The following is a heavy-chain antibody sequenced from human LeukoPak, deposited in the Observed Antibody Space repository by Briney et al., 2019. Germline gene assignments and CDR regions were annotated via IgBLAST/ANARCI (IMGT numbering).Heavy chain of an antibody. J-gene: IGHJ4*02. V-gene: IGHV3-30*02. CDR2: IRYDGSDK. CDR3: AKDKDPWKSTAISDFDY. Sequence: GGSLRLSCAASGFTFSTYGMHWVRQAPGKGLEWVAFIRYDGSDKYYVDSVKGRFTISRDNSKNTLYLQMNSLRGEDTAVYFCAKDKDPWKSTAISDFDYWGQGTLVTVSS. D-gene: IGHD1-1*01. CDR1: GFTFSTYG.